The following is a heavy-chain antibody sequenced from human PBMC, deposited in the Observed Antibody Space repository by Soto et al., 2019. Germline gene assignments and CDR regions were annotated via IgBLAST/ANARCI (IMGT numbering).Heavy chain of an antibody. V-gene: IGHV3-21*06. CDR1: GFTFRNYN. J-gene: IGHJ4*02. CDR3: ANDIASPGGDYFDS. D-gene: IGHD1-1*01. CDR2: ISTGGAYM. Sequence: EVQLVESGGGLVKAGGSLRLFCTASGFTFRNYNMNWVRQAPGKGLEWVSSISTGGAYMFYADSVKGRFTISRDNALNSLFLQIDSPGAEDTAVYYCANDIASPGGDYFDSRGQRTLLTLSS.